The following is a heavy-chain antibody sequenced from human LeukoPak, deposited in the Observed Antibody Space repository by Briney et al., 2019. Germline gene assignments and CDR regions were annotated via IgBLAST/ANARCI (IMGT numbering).Heavy chain of an antibody. Sequence: SETLSLTCAVYGGSFSGYYWSWIRQPPGKGLEWIGEINHSGSTNYNPSLKSRVTISVDTSKNQFSLKLGSVTAADTAVYYCASTVYGDYVNDYYYYGMDVWGQGTTVTVSS. CDR3: ASTVYGDYVNDYYYYGMDV. D-gene: IGHD4-17*01. J-gene: IGHJ6*02. CDR2: INHSGST. CDR1: GGSFSGYY. V-gene: IGHV4-34*01.